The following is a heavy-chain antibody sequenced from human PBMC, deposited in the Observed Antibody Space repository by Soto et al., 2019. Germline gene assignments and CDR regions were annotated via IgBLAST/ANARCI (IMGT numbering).Heavy chain of an antibody. CDR3: AYGRDGYNSAFFDS. CDR2: IVPIFGTT. J-gene: IGHJ4*02. D-gene: IGHD5-12*01. Sequence: SVKVSCKASGGTFSSYTFSWVPPAPVPGFEWRGVIVPIFGTTTYAQKFQGRGPITPEEVTSTDDMEPSSLRSEDTAVYYCAYGRDGYNSAFFDSWGQ. V-gene: IGHV1-69*01. CDR1: GGTFSSYT.